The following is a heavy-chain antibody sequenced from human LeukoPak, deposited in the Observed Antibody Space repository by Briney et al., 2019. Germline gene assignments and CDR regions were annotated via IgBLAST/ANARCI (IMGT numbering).Heavy chain of an antibody. CDR1: GFTFSSYA. CDR2: ISANGGGT. V-gene: IGHV3-64*01. CDR3: ARYCNGVTCYSGYDY. D-gene: IGHD2-15*01. J-gene: IGHJ4*02. Sequence: GGSLRLSCAASGFTFSSYAMRWVRQTPGKGLEYVSAISANGGGTYYANSVKGGFTISRDNSKSTLYLQMGSLRAEDMAVYFCARYCNGVTCYSGYDYWGQGTLVTVSS.